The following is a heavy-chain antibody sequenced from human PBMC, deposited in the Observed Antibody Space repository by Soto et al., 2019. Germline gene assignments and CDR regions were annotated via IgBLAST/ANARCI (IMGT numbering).Heavy chain of an antibody. J-gene: IGHJ6*02. CDR3: ARSQGSSTSLEIYYYYYYGMDV. V-gene: IGHV1-69*01. CDR2: IIPISDTT. D-gene: IGHD2-2*01. Sequence: QVQLVQSGAEVKKPGSSVNVSCKASGGTFSSYAISWVRQAPGQGLEWMGGIIPISDTTNYAQKFQGRVTITEDESTRTAYMEMRSLRSEDTAVYYCARSQGSSTSLEIYYYYYYGMDVWGQGTTVTVSS. CDR1: GGTFSSYA.